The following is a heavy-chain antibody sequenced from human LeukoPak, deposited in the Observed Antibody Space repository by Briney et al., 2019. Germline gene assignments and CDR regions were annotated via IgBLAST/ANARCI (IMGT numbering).Heavy chain of an antibody. CDR3: AAKPRPEVVPAANIGWFDP. CDR2: IYHSGST. J-gene: IGHJ5*02. CDR1: GGSISSGGYY. Sequence: SETLPLTCTVSGGSISSGGYYWSWIRQPPGKGLEWIGYIYHSGSTYYNPSLKSRVTMSVDRSKNQFSLKLSSVTAADTSVYYCAAKPRPEVVPAANIGWFDPWGQGTLVTVSS. V-gene: IGHV4-30-2*01. D-gene: IGHD2-2*01.